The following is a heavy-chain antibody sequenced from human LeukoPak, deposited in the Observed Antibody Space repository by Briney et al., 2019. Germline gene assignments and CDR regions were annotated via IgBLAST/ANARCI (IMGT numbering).Heavy chain of an antibody. Sequence: SVKVSCKTSGGTFSSYAISWVRQAPGQGLEWMGGIIPIFGTANYAQKFQGRVTITADKSTSTAYMELSSLRSEDTAVYYCAREGRYSGSVDAFDIWGQGTMVTVSS. CDR1: GGTFSSYA. V-gene: IGHV1-69*06. J-gene: IGHJ3*02. D-gene: IGHD1-26*01. CDR2: IIPIFGTA. CDR3: AREGRYSGSVDAFDI.